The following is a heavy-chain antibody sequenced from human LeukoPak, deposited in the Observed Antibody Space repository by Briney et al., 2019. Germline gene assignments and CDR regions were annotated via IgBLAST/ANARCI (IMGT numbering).Heavy chain of an antibody. D-gene: IGHD4-17*01. CDR1: GFTFSSYS. Sequence: GGSLRLSCAASGFTFSSYSMNWVRQAPGKGLEWVSVIYSGGSTYYADSVKGRFTISRDNSKNTLYLQMNSLRAEDTAVYYCARVGATVTTVGFDYWGQGTLVTVSS. J-gene: IGHJ4*02. CDR2: IYSGGST. V-gene: IGHV3-66*01. CDR3: ARVGATVTTVGFDY.